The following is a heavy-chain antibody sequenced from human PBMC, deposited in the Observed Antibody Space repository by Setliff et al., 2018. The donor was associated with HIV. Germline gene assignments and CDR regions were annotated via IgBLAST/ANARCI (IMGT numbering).Heavy chain of an antibody. CDR2: VSPGGTT. V-gene: IGHV4-59*11. CDR3: VTKSNSVAGGFDY. Sequence: KPSETLSLTCTVSGGSISSHYWSWIRQPPGKGLEWIGSVSPGGTTYYNPSLKSRVTITVDTSKNQLSLMLSSVTAADTAVYYCVTKSNSVAGGFDYWGQGTLVTVSS. J-gene: IGHJ4*02. CDR1: GGSISSHY. D-gene: IGHD4-4*01.